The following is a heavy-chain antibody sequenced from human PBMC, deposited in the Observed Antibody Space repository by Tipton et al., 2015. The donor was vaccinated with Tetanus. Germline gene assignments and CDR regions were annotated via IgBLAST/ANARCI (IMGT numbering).Heavy chain of an antibody. Sequence: LSLTCACSGFTFRSYDMYWFRQSPGAGLEWVAAISYGGTNKYYADSVKGRFTISRENSNNTLYLQVHSLGVEDTAVYYCAKDVLQLWSPLRDGRDVWGQGTTVTVSS. J-gene: IGHJ6*02. CDR3: AKDVLQLWSPLRDGRDV. CDR1: GFTFRSYD. D-gene: IGHD5-18*01. V-gene: IGHV3-30*18. CDR2: ISYGGTNK.